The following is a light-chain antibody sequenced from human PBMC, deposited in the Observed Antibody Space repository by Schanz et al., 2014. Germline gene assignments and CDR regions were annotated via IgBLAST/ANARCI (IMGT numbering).Light chain of an antibody. J-gene: IGKJ1*01. Sequence: DIQMTQSPSTLSASVGDRVTITCRASQSISAWLAWYQQKPGKAPNLLIYQASFLQSGVPSRFSGSGSGTDFSFTVSSLQPEDIATYYCQQYDTHRTFGQGTKVEIK. CDR1: QSISAW. CDR3: QQYDTHRT. CDR2: QAS. V-gene: IGKV1-5*03.